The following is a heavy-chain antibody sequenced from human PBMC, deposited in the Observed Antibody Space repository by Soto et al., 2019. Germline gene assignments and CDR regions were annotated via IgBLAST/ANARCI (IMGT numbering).Heavy chain of an antibody. CDR3: AGEWLRFRGGAFDI. CDR1: GGSISSGGYY. D-gene: IGHD5-12*01. Sequence: QVQLQESGPGLVKPSQTLSLTCTVSGGSISSGGYYWSRIRQHPGKGLEWIGYIYYRGSTYYNPSVKSRVTTSVHTSKNQFSLKLGSVTAADTAVYYCAGEWLRFRGGAFDIWGQGTMVTVSS. J-gene: IGHJ3*02. V-gene: IGHV4-31*03. CDR2: IYYRGST.